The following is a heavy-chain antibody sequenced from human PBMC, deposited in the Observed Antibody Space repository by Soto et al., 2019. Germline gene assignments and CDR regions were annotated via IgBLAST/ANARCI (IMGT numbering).Heavy chain of an antibody. CDR1: VYNFTTYW. J-gene: IGHJ4*02. D-gene: IGHD1-26*01. CDR2: IYPGDSVT. CDR3: ARRRNTLGAPFDY. V-gene: IGHV5-51*01. Sequence: GESLKISCKGSVYNFTTYWIGWVRQMPDKGLEWMGIIYPGDSVTRHGPSFQGQVTLSVDNYITTAYVQWSGLKASDSGIYYCARRRNTLGAPFDYWGQGPLVTVSS.